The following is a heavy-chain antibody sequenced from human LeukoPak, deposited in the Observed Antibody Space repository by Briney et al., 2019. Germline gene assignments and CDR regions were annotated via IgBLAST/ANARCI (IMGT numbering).Heavy chain of an antibody. V-gene: IGHV1-18*01. CDR3: ARQGPTVTSTSGFDP. J-gene: IGHJ5*02. D-gene: IGHD4-17*01. CDR2: TSIYNGKT. Sequence: ASVKVSCKASGYRFTAYGVGWLRQAPGHGLEWVGWTSIYNGKTYYAQRFQDRVTMTTDTSTSTAYMELRSLRSDDTAVYYCARQGPTVTSTSGFDPWGQGTLVTVS. CDR1: GYRFTAYG.